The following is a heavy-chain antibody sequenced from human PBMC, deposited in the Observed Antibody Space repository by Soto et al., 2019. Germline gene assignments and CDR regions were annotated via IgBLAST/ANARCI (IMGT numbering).Heavy chain of an antibody. D-gene: IGHD4-17*01. Sequence: PSETLSLTCTVSGGSIGTSYWCWIRQPPGKGLEWIGYIYYSGTPKYNPSPKSRVTISVDTSKNHFSLKPSSVTAADTAVYYCTRVGGYYGDYPNFDYWGQGALVTVS. CDR1: GGSIGTSY. J-gene: IGHJ4*02. CDR3: TRVGGYYGDYPNFDY. V-gene: IGHV4-59*01. CDR2: IYYSGTP.